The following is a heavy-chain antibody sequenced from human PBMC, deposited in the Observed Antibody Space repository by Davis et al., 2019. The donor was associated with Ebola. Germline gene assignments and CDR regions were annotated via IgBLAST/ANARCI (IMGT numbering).Heavy chain of an antibody. J-gene: IGHJ4*02. CDR1: GYTFTNYV. D-gene: IGHD1-20*01. CDR3: VRYPPSNWNEFDY. V-gene: IGHV1-3*01. Sequence: ASVKVSCKASGYTFTNYVMHWVRQAPGQRLEWMGWINAGNGNTKYSQKFQGRVTMTRDTSITTAYMELSSLTSEDTAVYYCVRYPPSNWNEFDYWGQGTLVTVSS. CDR2: INAGNGNT.